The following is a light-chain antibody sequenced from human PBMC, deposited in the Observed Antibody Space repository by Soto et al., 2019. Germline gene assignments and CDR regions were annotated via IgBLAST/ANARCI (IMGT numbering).Light chain of an antibody. CDR2: EVS. CDR1: SSDVGGYNY. CDR3: SAYTSSSTYV. J-gene: IGLJ1*01. V-gene: IGLV2-14*01. Sequence: QSALTQPASVSVSPGQSITISCTGTSSDVGGYNYVSLYQQHPGKAPKLMIYEVSNRPSGVSNRFSGSKSGNTASLTISGLQAEDEADYYCSAYTSSSTYVFGTGTKLTVL.